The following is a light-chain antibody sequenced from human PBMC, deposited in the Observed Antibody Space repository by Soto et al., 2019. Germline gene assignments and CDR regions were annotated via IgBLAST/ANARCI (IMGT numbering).Light chain of an antibody. J-gene: IGKJ5*01. CDR1: QYIDYN. CDR3: QQYNNWHRGT. V-gene: IGKV3-15*01. Sequence: SPATLSLSTGQRXXLSCXTSQYIDYNLAWFQQKPFQTPRLLIYVASTSATSIPARFSGRRPGAEFNLTISSMRAKDFAVYCCQQYNNWHRGTFSQGPRPEL. CDR2: VAS.